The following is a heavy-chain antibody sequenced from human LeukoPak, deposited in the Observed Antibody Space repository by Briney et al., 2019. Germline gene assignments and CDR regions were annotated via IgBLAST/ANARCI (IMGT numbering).Heavy chain of an antibody. J-gene: IGHJ4*02. CDR1: GYSFTSYW. D-gene: IGHD2-15*01. V-gene: IGHV5-51*01. CDR2: IYPGDSDT. CDR3: ARRYCRGGSCYRCFDY. Sequence: RGESLKISCKGSGYSFTSYWIGWVRQMPGKGLEWMGIIYPGDSDTSYSPSFQGQVTISADKSISTAYLQWSSLKASDTAMYYCARRYCRGGSCYRCFDYWGQGTLVIVSS.